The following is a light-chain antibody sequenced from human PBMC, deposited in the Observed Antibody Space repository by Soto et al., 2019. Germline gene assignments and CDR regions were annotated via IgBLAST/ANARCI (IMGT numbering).Light chain of an antibody. Sequence: QSALTQPASVSGSPGQSITISCTGTSSDVGGYNYVSWYQQHPGKAPKVMIYDVSNRPSGVSNRFSGSESGNTASLTISGLQAEDEADYYCSSYTSTSTPYVFGTGTKVTVL. CDR1: SSDVGGYNY. CDR3: SSYTSTSTPYV. V-gene: IGLV2-14*01. CDR2: DVS. J-gene: IGLJ1*01.